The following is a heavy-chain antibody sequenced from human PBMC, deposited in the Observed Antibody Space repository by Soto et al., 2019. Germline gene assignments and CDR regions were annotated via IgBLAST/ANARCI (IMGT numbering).Heavy chain of an antibody. J-gene: IGHJ6*03. V-gene: IGHV4-59*08. CDR2: IYYSGST. D-gene: IGHD2-15*01. CDR3: ARHVSYCSGGSCYLEYYYYMDV. Sequence: PSETLSLTCTVSGGSISSYYWSWIRQPPGKGLEWIGYIYYSGSTNYNPSLKSRVTISVDTSKNQFSLKLSSVTAADTAVYYCARHVSYCSGGSCYLEYYYYMDVWGKGTTVTVSS. CDR1: GGSISSYY.